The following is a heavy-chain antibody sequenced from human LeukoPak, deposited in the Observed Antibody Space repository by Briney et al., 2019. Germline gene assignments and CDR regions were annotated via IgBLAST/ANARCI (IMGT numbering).Heavy chain of an antibody. CDR1: GFTFGDYA. V-gene: IGHV3-49*03. Sequence: GGSLRLSCTASGFTFGDYAMSWFRQAPGKGLEWVGFTRSKAYGGTTEYAASVKGRFTISRDDSKSIAYLQMNSLKTEDTAVYYCTRDPPREYYYYYGMDVWGQGTTVTVSS. D-gene: IGHD1-26*01. J-gene: IGHJ6*02. CDR3: TRDPPREYYYYYGMDV. CDR2: TRSKAYGGTT.